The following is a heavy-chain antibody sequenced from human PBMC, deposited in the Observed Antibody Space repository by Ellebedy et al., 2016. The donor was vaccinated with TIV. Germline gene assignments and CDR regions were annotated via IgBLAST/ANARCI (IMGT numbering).Heavy chain of an antibody. Sequence: GESLKISXAASGFTFSDHYMDWVRQAPEKGLEWVGRTRNKANSHTTEYAASVKGRFTISRDDSKNSLYLQMNTLKTEDTAVYYCARANSFYNMDVWGQGTTVTVSS. D-gene: IGHD2-15*01. V-gene: IGHV3-72*01. J-gene: IGHJ6*02. CDR3: ARANSFYNMDV. CDR2: TRNKANSHTT. CDR1: GFTFSDHY.